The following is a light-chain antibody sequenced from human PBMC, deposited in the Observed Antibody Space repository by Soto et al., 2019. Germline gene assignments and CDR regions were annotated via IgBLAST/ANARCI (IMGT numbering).Light chain of an antibody. CDR2: EDN. CDR3: QSYDSSNLVV. J-gene: IGLJ2*01. CDR1: SGNIASNY. Sequence: NFMLTQPHSVSESPGKTVTISCTRSSGNIASNYVQWYQQRPGSAPTTVIYEDNQRPSGVPDRFSGSIDSSSNSASLTISGLKTEDVADYYCQSYDSSNLVVFGGGTKVTVL. V-gene: IGLV6-57*03.